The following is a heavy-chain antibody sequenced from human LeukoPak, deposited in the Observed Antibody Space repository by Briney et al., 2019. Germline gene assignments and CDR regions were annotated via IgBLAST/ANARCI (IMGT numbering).Heavy chain of an antibody. CDR3: ARGPPYYYDSSGYSLHFDY. Sequence: SVKVSCKASGGTFSSYAISWVRQAPGQGLECMGRIIPILGIANYAQKFQGRVTITADKSTSTAYMELSSLRSEDTAVYYCARGPPYYYDSSGYSLHFDYWGQGTLVTVSS. D-gene: IGHD3-22*01. V-gene: IGHV1-69*04. J-gene: IGHJ4*02. CDR1: GGTFSSYA. CDR2: IIPILGIA.